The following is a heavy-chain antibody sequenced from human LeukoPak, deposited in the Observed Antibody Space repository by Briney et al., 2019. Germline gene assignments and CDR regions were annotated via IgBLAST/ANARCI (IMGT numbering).Heavy chain of an antibody. CDR2: IHHSGST. J-gene: IGHJ4*02. CDR1: GYFISTDYY. V-gene: IGHV4-38-2*02. D-gene: IGHD4/OR15-4a*01. CDR3: ARAVLY. Sequence: SETLSLTCTVSGYFISTDYYWGWIRQPPGKGLEWIGSIHHSGSTYYNPSLESRVTISVDTSKNQSSLKLSSVTAADTAVYYCARAVLYWGQGILVTVSS.